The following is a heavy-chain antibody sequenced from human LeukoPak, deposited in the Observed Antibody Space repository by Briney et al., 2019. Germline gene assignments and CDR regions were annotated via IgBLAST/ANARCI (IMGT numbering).Heavy chain of an antibody. J-gene: IGHJ4*02. CDR3: ARESLTGYRDFDY. CDR2: ISSNSRYT. CDR1: GFTFSTYG. D-gene: IGHD3-9*01. V-gene: IGHV3-21*05. Sequence: PGGSLRLSCEASGFTFSTYGMHWVRQAPGKGLEWVSYISSNSRYTDYADSLKDRFTISRDNAKNSLYVQMDSLRADDTAVYYCARESLTGYRDFDYWGQGTLVTVSS.